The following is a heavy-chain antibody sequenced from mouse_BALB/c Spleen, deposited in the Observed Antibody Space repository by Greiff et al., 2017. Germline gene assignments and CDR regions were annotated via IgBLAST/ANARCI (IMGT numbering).Heavy chain of an antibody. Sequence: QVQLKESGPGLVAPSQSLSITCTVSGFSLTSYGVHWVRQPPGKGLEWLGVIWAGGSTNYNSALMSRLSISKDNSKSQVFLKMNSLQTDDTAMYYCARERDYYDSYYYAMDYWGQGTSVTVSS. CDR1: GFSLTSYG. CDR2: IWAGGST. J-gene: IGHJ4*01. V-gene: IGHV2-9*02. CDR3: ARERDYYDSYYYAMDY. D-gene: IGHD2-4*01.